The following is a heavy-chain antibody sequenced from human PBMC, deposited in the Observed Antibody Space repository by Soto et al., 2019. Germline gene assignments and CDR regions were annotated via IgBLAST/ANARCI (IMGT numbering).Heavy chain of an antibody. J-gene: IGHJ4*02. V-gene: IGHV4-59*01. D-gene: IGHD5-18*01. CDR3: ARYSYGGYYFDY. Sequence: QVQLQESGPGLVKPSETLSLTCTVSGGSISSYYWSWIRQPPGKGLEWIGYIYYSGSTNYNPSLKSRVTISVDTSKNQFSLKLSSVTAADTAVYYCARYSYGGYYFDYWGQGTLVTVSS. CDR2: IYYSGST. CDR1: GGSISSYY.